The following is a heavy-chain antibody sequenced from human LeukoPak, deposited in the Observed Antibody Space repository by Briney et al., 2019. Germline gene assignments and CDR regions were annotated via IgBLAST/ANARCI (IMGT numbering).Heavy chain of an antibody. D-gene: IGHD2-2*01. V-gene: IGHV1-2*02. Sequence: SSVKVSCKASGGTFSSYYMHWVRQAPGQGLEWMGWIKPNSGGTNYAQKFQGRVTMTRDTSISTASLELIRLRADDTAVYYCARDGNIVVVPAATWFDPWGQGTLVTVSS. CDR2: IKPNSGGT. CDR3: ARDGNIVVVPAATWFDP. J-gene: IGHJ5*02. CDR1: GGTFSSYY.